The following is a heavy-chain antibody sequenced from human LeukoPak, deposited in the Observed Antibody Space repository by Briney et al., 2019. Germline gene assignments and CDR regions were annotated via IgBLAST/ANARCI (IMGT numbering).Heavy chain of an antibody. Sequence: SETLSLTCTVSGGSISSSSYYWSWIRQPPGKGLEWIGYIYYSGSTNYNPSLKSRVTISVDTSKNQFSLKLSSVTAADTAVYYCARGGMVRGVIITPGYFDYWGQGTLVTVSS. J-gene: IGHJ4*02. D-gene: IGHD3-10*01. V-gene: IGHV4-61*01. CDR3: ARGGMVRGVIITPGYFDY. CDR2: IYYSGST. CDR1: GGSISSSSYY.